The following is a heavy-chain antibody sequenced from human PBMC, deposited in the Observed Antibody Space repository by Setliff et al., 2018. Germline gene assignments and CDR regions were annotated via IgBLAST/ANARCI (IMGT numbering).Heavy chain of an antibody. CDR1: GFTFNKHW. Sequence: GSLRLSCTASGFTFNKHWMTWVRQAPGKGLEWVSDIGGGDGTTYYADSVKGRFTISRDNSKNTLYLQMNSLRAEDTAVYYCAKLPSGYPYNWFDPWGQGTLVTVSS. D-gene: IGHD3-22*01. V-gene: IGHV3-23*01. CDR2: IGGGDGTT. CDR3: AKLPSGYPYNWFDP. J-gene: IGHJ5*02.